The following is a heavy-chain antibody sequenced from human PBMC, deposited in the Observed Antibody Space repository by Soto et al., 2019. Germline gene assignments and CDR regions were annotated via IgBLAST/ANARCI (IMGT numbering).Heavy chain of an antibody. J-gene: IGHJ5*02. CDR2: INPSGGST. V-gene: IGHV1-46*03. CDR1: GYTFTSYY. CDR3: ARGIVVVVAATRNWFDP. D-gene: IGHD2-15*01. Sequence: ASVKVSCKASGYTFTSYYMHWVRQAPGQGLEWMGIINPSGGSTSYAQKFQGRVTMTRDTSTSTVYMEPSSLRSEDTAVYYCARGIVVVVAATRNWFDPWGQGTLVTVSS.